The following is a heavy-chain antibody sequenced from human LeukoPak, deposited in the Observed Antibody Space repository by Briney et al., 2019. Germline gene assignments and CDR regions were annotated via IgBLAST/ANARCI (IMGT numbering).Heavy chain of an antibody. CDR3: ARPGYYYGMDV. J-gene: IGHJ6*02. CDR2: ISSSGSSI. CDR1: GFTFNTYE. V-gene: IGHV3-48*03. D-gene: IGHD3-10*01. Sequence: PGGSLRLSCAASGFTFNTYEMNWVRQAPGKGLEWVSYISSSGSSIYYADSVKGRFTISRDNAKNSLYLQMNSLRAEDTAVYYCARPGYYYGMDVWGQGTTVTVSS.